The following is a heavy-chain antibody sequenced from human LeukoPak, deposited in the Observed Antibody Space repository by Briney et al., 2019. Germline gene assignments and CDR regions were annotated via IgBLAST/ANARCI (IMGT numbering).Heavy chain of an antibody. V-gene: IGHV3-23*01. CDR3: AKGGNNAPLDH. D-gene: IGHD1/OR15-1a*01. Sequence: GGSLRLSCAASGFTFTDSAMTWVRQAPGEGLEWVSAISTSGGDTIYTDSVKDRFTISRDNSKNTLYLQMNSLRAEDTAIYYCAKGGNNAPLDHWGQGTLVTVSS. J-gene: IGHJ4*02. CDR2: ISTSGGDT. CDR1: GFTFTDSA.